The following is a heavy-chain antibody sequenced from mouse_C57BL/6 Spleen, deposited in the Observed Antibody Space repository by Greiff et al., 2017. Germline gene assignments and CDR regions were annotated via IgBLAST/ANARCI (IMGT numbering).Heavy chain of an antibody. V-gene: IGHV7-3*01. J-gene: IGHJ2*01. CDR3: ARDDYDGYFDY. D-gene: IGHD2-4*01. CDR1: GFTFTDYY. CDR2: IRNKANGYTT. Sequence: EVKVVESGGGLVQPGGSLSLSCAASGFTFTDYYMSWVRQPPGKALEWLGFIRNKANGYTTEYSASVKGRFTISRDNSQSILYLQMNALGAEDSATYYCARDDYDGYFDYWGQGTTLTVSS.